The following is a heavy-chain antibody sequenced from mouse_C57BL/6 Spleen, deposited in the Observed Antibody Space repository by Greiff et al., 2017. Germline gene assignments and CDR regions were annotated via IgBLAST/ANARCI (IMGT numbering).Heavy chain of an antibody. J-gene: IGHJ3*01. CDR2: INPNNGGT. CDR3: ASDYDYPAWFAY. Sequence: VQLQQSGPELVKPGASVKMSCKASGYTFTDYNMHWVKQSHGKSLEWIGYINPNNGGTSYNQKFKGKATLTVNKSSSTAYMELRSLTSEDSAVYYCASDYDYPAWFAYWGQGTLVTVSA. V-gene: IGHV1-22*01. D-gene: IGHD2-4*01. CDR1: GYTFTDYN.